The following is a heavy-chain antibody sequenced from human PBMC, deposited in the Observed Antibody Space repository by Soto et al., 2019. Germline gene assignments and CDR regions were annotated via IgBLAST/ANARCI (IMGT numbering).Heavy chain of an antibody. Sequence: EVQLVESGGGLVQPGRSLRLSCAASGFTFDDYAMHWVRQAPGKGLEWVSGISWNSGSIGYADSVKGRFTISRDNAKNSLYLQMNSLRAEDTALYYCAKGVFDLWGRGTLVTVSS. V-gene: IGHV3-9*01. CDR1: GFTFDDYA. CDR2: ISWNSGSI. J-gene: IGHJ2*01. CDR3: AKGVFDL.